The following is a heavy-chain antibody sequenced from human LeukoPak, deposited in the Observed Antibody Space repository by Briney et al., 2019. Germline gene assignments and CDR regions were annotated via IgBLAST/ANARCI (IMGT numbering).Heavy chain of an antibody. Sequence: SQTLSLTCAVSGGSISSGGYSWSWIRQPPGKGLEWIGYIYNSGSTYYNSSLKSRVTISVDTSKNQFSLKLSSVTAADTAVYYCARGDSGYTNFDYWGQGTLVTVSS. CDR1: GGSISSGGYS. D-gene: IGHD3-9*01. CDR2: IYNSGST. CDR3: ARGDSGYTNFDY. V-gene: IGHV4-30-4*07. J-gene: IGHJ4*02.